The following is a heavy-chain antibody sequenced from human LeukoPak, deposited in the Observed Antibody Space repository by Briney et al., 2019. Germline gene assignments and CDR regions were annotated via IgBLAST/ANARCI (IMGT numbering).Heavy chain of an antibody. CDR2: IIPILGIA. CDR1: GGTFISYA. D-gene: IGHD3-22*01. Sequence: GASVKVSCKASGGTFISYAISWVRQAPGQGLEWMGRIIPILGIANYAQKFQGRVTITADKSTSTAYMELSSLRSEDTAVYYCARDSSGYYYVASWFDPWGQGTLVTVSS. V-gene: IGHV1-69*04. CDR3: ARDSSGYYYVASWFDP. J-gene: IGHJ5*02.